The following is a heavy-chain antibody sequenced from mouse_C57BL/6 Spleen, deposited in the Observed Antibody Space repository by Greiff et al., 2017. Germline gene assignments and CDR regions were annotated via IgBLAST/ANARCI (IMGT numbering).Heavy chain of an antibody. D-gene: IGHD2-14*01. CDR3: ARGGYVPGYYAMDY. J-gene: IGHJ4*01. V-gene: IGHV5-4*01. CDR2: ISDGGSYT. Sequence: EVQGVESGGGLVKPGGSLKLSCAASGFTFSSYAMSWVRQTPEKRLEWVATISDGGSYTYYPDNVKGRFTISRDNAKNNLYLQMRHLKSEDTAMYYCARGGYVPGYYAMDYWGQGTSVTVSS. CDR1: GFTFSSYA.